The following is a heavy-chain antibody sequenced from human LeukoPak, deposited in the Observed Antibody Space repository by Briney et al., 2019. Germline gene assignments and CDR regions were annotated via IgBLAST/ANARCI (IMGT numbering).Heavy chain of an antibody. J-gene: IGHJ4*02. Sequence: GGSLRLSCAASGFTFSSYSMNWVRQAPGKGLEWVSSISSSSSYIYYADSVEGRFTISRDNAENSLYLQMNSLRAEDTAVYYCASSPDYFDYWGQGTLVTVSS. CDR2: ISSSSSYI. V-gene: IGHV3-21*01. CDR1: GFTFSSYS. D-gene: IGHD1-14*01. CDR3: ASSPDYFDY.